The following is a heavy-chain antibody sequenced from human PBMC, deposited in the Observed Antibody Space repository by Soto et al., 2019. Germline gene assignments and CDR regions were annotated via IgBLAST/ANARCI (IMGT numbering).Heavy chain of an antibody. Sequence: EVQLVESGGGLVKPGGSPRLSCAASGFTFSSYSMNWVRQAPGKGLEWVSSISSSSSYIYYADSVKGRFTISRDNAKNSLYLQMNSLRAEDTAVYYCARDHEVGGDWFDPWGQGTLVTVSS. CDR1: GFTFSSYS. CDR3: ARDHEVGGDWFDP. V-gene: IGHV3-21*01. J-gene: IGHJ5*02. CDR2: ISSSSSYI. D-gene: IGHD1-26*01.